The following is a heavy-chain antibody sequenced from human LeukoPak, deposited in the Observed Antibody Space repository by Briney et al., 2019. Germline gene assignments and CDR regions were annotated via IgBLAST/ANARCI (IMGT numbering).Heavy chain of an antibody. Sequence: GSSVKVSCKASGYTFTSYGISWVRQAPGQGLEWMGWISAYNGNTNYAQKLQGRVTMTTDTSTSTAYMELRSLRSDDTAVYYCARDLSRVGLQYLYYYYYGMDVWGQGTTVTVSS. CDR3: ARDLSRVGLQYLYYYYYGMDV. CDR1: GYTFTSYG. CDR2: ISAYNGNT. J-gene: IGHJ6*02. V-gene: IGHV1-18*01. D-gene: IGHD4-11*01.